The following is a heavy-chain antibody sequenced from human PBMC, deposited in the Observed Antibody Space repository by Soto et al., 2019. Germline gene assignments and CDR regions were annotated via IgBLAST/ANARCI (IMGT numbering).Heavy chain of an antibody. CDR2: ISAYNGNT. CDR1: GYTFTSYG. J-gene: IGHJ5*02. CDR3: ARRSNLGELSIEGPWFDP. V-gene: IGHV1-18*01. Sequence: ASVKVSCKASGYTFTSYGISWVRQAPGQGLEWMGWISAYNGNTNYAQKLQGRVTMTTDTSTSTAYMELRSLRSDDTAVYYCARRSNLGELSIEGPWFDPWGQGTLVTVSS. D-gene: IGHD3-16*02.